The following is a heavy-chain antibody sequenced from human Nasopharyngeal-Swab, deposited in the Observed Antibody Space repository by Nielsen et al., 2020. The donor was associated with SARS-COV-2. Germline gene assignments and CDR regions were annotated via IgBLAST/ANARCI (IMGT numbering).Heavy chain of an antibody. J-gene: IGHJ2*01. D-gene: IGHD6-13*01. Sequence: GSLRLSCAASGFTFSNYGMHWVRQAPGKGLEWVANINQDGSEKYYVDSVKGRFTISRDNAKNSLYLQLNSLRAEDTAVYYCARDPLSSWQAIGNWYFDLWGRGTLVTVSS. CDR3: ARDPLSSWQAIGNWYFDL. CDR2: INQDGSEK. V-gene: IGHV3-7*01. CDR1: GFTFSNYG.